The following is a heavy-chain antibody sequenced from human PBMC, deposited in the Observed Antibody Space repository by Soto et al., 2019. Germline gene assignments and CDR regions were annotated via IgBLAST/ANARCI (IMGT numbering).Heavy chain of an antibody. J-gene: IGHJ6*02. CDR1: GFTFSSYA. D-gene: IGHD3-22*01. Sequence: VQLLESGGGLVQPGGSLRLSCAASGFTFSSYAMSWVRQAPGKGLEWVSAISGSGGSTYYTDSVKGRFTISRDNSKNTLYLQMNSLRAEDTAVYYCAKTVNYYDSSGYYFNYYNGMDVWGQGTTVTVSS. CDR3: AKTVNYYDSSGYYFNYYNGMDV. V-gene: IGHV3-23*01. CDR2: ISGSGGST.